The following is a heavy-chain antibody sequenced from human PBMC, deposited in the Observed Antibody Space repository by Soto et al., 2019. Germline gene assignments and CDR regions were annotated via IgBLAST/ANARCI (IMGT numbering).Heavy chain of an antibody. J-gene: IGHJ4*02. CDR2: VNPIVGMS. Sequence: QVQLVQSGAEVKKPGSSVKVSCTASGGTFNFYTINWVRQAPGQRPEWVGRVNPIVGMSSSASKFQGRVTMAADNSTSKASMDLTGLKSEGTAVYYCPTSSGSGTTLFDYCGQGPLVTVSS. V-gene: IGHV1-69*02. CDR1: GGTFNFYT. D-gene: IGHD1-7*01. CDR3: PTSSGSGTTLFDY.